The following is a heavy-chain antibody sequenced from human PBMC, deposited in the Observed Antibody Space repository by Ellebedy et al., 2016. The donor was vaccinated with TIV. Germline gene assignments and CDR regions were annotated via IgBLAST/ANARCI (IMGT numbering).Heavy chain of an antibody. CDR3: ARGTKSSASF. Sequence: ASVKVSXXASGYSFTDSYINWLRQAPGQGLEWMGWINPVSGGINYAQNFRGRVTITRDSSISTAYMELSSLTSDDTAVYFCARGTKSSASFWGQGTRVTVSA. D-gene: IGHD6-6*01. J-gene: IGHJ4*02. CDR1: GYSFTDSY. CDR2: INPVSGGI. V-gene: IGHV1-2*02.